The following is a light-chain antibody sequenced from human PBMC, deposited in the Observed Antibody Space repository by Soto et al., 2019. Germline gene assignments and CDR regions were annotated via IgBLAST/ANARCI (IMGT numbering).Light chain of an antibody. V-gene: IGKV1-27*01. J-gene: IGKJ4*01. CDR2: ATS. CDR1: QAINNF. CDR3: QQYNSAIVT. Sequence: DIQMTQSPSSLSASVGDRVTITCRASQAINNFLAWYQQRPGKVPELLIFATSTLQSGVPSRFSGGRSGTDFTLTISTLQPEDVANYYCQQYNSAIVTFGGGTKVEIK.